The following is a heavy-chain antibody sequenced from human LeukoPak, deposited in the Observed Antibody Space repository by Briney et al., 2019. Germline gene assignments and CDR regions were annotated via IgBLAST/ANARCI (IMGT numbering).Heavy chain of an antibody. CDR1: GGTFSSFA. J-gene: IGHJ6*02. D-gene: IGHD6-19*01. Sequence: SVKVSCKASGGTFSSFAISWVRQAPGQGLEWMGGIIPIFGTANYAQKFQGRVTITADESTNTAYMELSSLRSEDTAVYYCARRNIAVAGRGYYYGMDVWGQGTTVTVSS. CDR2: IIPIFGTA. CDR3: ARRNIAVAGRGYYYGMDV. V-gene: IGHV1-69*13.